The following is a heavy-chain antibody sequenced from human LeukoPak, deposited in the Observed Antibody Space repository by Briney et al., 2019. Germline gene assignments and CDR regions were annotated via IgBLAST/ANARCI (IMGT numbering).Heavy chain of an antibody. CDR1: GFTFSTYS. J-gene: IGHJ4*02. D-gene: IGHD3-16*01. CDR3: ARYYSQWSSDY. CDR2: ISSSSSTI. Sequence: PGGSLRLSCAASGFTFSTYSMNWVRQAPGKGLEWVSDISSSSSTIYYADSVKGRFTISRDNAKNSLYLQMNSLRAEDTAVYYCARYYSQWSSDYWGQGTLVTVSS. V-gene: IGHV3-48*01.